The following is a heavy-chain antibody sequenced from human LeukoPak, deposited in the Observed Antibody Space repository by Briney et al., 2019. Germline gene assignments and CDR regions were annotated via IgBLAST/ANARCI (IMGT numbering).Heavy chain of an antibody. CDR2: IYYSGST. V-gene: IGHV4-61*01. CDR1: GGSVSSGSYY. Sequence: SETLSLTCTVSGGSVSSGSYYWSWIRQPPGKGLEWIGYIYYSGSTNYNPSLKSRVTISVDTSKNQFSLKLSSVTAADTAVYYCAKGTTMVRGRAFDIWGQGTMVTVSS. D-gene: IGHD3-10*01. J-gene: IGHJ3*02. CDR3: AKGTTMVRGRAFDI.